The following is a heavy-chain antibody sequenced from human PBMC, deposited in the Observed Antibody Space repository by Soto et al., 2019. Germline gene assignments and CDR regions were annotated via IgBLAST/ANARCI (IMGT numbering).Heavy chain of an antibody. D-gene: IGHD6-6*01. CDR2: IYYSGNT. V-gene: IGHV4-39*01. CDR1: VGSISSMSYY. Sequence: SETLAVTCSLSVGSISSMSYYWGCILQPPWRGVDLIVSIYYSGNTYYNPSLKSRVTISVDTYKKQFSLKLSSVTDADTAVYYCARHRGYSSSSGRGVWYYSDYSGQATLVTVSS. J-gene: IGHJ4*02. CDR3: ARHRGYSSSSGRGVWYYSDY.